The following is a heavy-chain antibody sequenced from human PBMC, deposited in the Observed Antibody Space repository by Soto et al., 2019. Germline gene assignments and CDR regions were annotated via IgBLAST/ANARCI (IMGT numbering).Heavy chain of an antibody. D-gene: IGHD1-1*01. CDR2: IKSKADGGTT. CDR3: TARVPQLESRRSDYYGMDV. CDR1: GFTFSNAW. V-gene: IGHV3-15*01. Sequence: EVQLVESGGGLVKQGGSLRLSCAVSGFTFSNAWMSWVRQTPGKALEWIGRIKSKADGGTTDYAAPVKGKFTISRDDSKNTLYLQMNSLITGDTAVYYCTARVPQLESRRSDYYGMDVWGQGTTVTVSS. J-gene: IGHJ6*02.